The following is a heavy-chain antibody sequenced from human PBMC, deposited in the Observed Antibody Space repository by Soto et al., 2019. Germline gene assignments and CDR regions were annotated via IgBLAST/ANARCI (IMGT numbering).Heavy chain of an antibody. V-gene: IGHV3-23*01. CDR1: GFTFSSYS. CDR2: FRSGGDDDTT. Sequence: PGGSLRLSCAASGFTFSSYSMSWVRQAPGEGLEWVSGFRSGGDDDTTYYADSVRGRFTISRDDSKNTLYLQMNSLRVDDTAVYYCANSGPTNYFDHCGQGTPVTVSS. J-gene: IGHJ4*02. CDR3: ANSGPTNYFDH.